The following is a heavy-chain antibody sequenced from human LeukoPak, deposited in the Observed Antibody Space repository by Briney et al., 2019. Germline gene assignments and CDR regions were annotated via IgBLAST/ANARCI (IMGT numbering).Heavy chain of an antibody. Sequence: PGRSLRLSCAASGFTFSSYGMHWVRQAPGKGLEWVAVIWYDGSNKYYADSVKGRFTISRGNSKNTLYLQMNSLRAEDTAVYYCARDRGSYWDGGNDYWGQGTLVTVSS. CDR3: ARDRGSYWDGGNDY. CDR2: IWYDGSNK. CDR1: GFTFSSYG. J-gene: IGHJ4*02. D-gene: IGHD1-26*01. V-gene: IGHV3-33*01.